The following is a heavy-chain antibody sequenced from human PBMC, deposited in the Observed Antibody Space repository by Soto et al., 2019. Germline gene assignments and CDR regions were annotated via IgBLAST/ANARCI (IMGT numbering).Heavy chain of an antibody. CDR2: IIVGSGQT. V-gene: IGHV1-58*01. CDR1: GFTFTNSA. CDR3: AREAPLLFTSLDY. Sequence: SVKVSCKTSGFTFTNSAVRWVRQARGQSLEWIGWIIVGSGQTKSAQKIQERLTITRDISKNTVYLQMNSLRVEDTAVYYCAREAPLLFTSLDYWGQGTLVTVSS. D-gene: IGHD2-2*01. J-gene: IGHJ4*02.